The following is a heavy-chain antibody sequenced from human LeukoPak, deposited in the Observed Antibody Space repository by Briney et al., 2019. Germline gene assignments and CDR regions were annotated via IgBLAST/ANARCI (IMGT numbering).Heavy chain of an antibody. CDR2: ISGSGGST. CDR1: GFTFSSYA. Sequence: GGSLRLSCAASGFTFSSYAMSWVRQAPGKGLEWVSAISGSGGSTYYADSVKGRFTISRDNSKNTLYLQMNSLRAENTAVYYCAKDRPRGYYDSSGYPYYWGQGTLVTVSS. CDR3: AKDRPRGYYDSSGYPYY. D-gene: IGHD3-22*01. V-gene: IGHV3-23*01. J-gene: IGHJ4*02.